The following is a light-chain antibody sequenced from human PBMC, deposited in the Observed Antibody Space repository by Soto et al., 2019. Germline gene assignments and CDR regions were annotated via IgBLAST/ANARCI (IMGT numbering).Light chain of an antibody. CDR1: QNVANY. J-gene: IGKJ1*01. CDR2: ESS. V-gene: IGKV3-11*01. Sequence: EIVLTHCPCTLFLSRGERATFQCIASQNVANYLDWYQQKPGQAPRLLIYESSNRATGIAARFSGSGSGTDFTLTISSLEPEDFAVYYCQQRSNWPQKFGHRTKV. CDR3: QQRSNWPQK.